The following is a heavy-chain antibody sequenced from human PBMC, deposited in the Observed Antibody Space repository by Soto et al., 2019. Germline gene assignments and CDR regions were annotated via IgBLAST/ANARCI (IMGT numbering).Heavy chain of an antibody. Sequence: PSETLSLTCTVSGGSISSGGYYWSWIRQHPGKGLEWIGYIYYSGSTYYNPSLKSRVTISVDTSKNQFSLKLSSVTAADTAVYYCARTIVVVPTYGMDVWGQGTTVTVSS. V-gene: IGHV4-31*03. CDR3: ARTIVVVPTYGMDV. D-gene: IGHD2-2*01. CDR1: GGSISSGGYY. J-gene: IGHJ6*02. CDR2: IYYSGST.